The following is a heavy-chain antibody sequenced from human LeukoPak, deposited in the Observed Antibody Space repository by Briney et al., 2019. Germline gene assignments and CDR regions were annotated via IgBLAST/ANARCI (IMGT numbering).Heavy chain of an antibody. J-gene: IGHJ4*02. Sequence: SETLSLTCAVYGGSFSGYYWSWIRQPPGKGLEWIGEINHSGSTNYNPSLKSRVTISVDTSKNQFSLKLSSVTAADTAAYYCARAPYSSGWYGDYWGQGTLVTVSS. CDR2: INHSGST. D-gene: IGHD6-19*01. CDR1: GGSFSGYY. CDR3: ARAPYSSGWYGDY. V-gene: IGHV4-34*01.